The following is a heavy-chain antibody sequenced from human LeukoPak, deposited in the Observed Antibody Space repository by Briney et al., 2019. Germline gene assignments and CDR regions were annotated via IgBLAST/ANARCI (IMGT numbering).Heavy chain of an antibody. J-gene: IGHJ5*02. D-gene: IGHD1-26*01. CDR3: ARSAVGATPFDP. V-gene: IGHV4-39*07. Sequence: SEALSLTCTVSGGSISSSSYYWGWIRQPPGKGLEWIGSIYYSGSTYYNPSLKSRVTISVDTSKNQFSLKLSSVTAADTAVYYCARSAVGATPFDPGGQGTLVTVSS. CDR2: IYYSGST. CDR1: GGSISSSSYY.